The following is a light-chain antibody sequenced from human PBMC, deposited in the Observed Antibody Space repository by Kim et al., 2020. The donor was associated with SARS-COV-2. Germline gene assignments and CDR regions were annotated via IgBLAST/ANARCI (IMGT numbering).Light chain of an antibody. J-gene: IGKJ3*01. CDR1: QSASSY. V-gene: IGKV3-11*01. Sequence: PGDRATLSWRASQSASSYLAWYQQNPGQAPRLLIYDASNRATGIPARFRGSGSGTDFTLTISSLEPEDFAVYYCQQRSNWPPLFTFGPGTKVDIK. CDR3: QQRSNWPPLFT. CDR2: DAS.